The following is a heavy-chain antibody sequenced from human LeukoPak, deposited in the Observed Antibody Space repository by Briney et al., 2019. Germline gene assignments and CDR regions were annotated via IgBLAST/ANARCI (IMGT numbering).Heavy chain of an antibody. CDR1: GGSISSSSYY. J-gene: IGHJ4*02. D-gene: IGHD1-26*01. CDR2: IYYSGST. Sequence: SETLSLTCTVSGGSISSSSYYWGWIRQPPGKGLEWIGSIYYSGSTYYNPSLKSRVTISVDTSKNQFSLKLSSVTAADTAVYYCARHSYLVGAYFDYWGQGTLVTVSS. V-gene: IGHV4-39*01. CDR3: ARHSYLVGAYFDY.